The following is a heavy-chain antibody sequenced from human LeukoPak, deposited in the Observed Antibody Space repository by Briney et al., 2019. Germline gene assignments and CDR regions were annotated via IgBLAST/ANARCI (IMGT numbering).Heavy chain of an antibody. CDR2: ISYDGSNK. J-gene: IGHJ2*01. V-gene: IGHV3-30-3*01. Sequence: PGRSLRLSCAASGFTFSSYAMHWVRQAPGKGLEWVAVISYDGSNKYYADSVKGRFTISRDNSKNTLYLQMNSLRAEDTAVYYCARDFYSIAVAGYFDLWGRGTLVTVSS. CDR3: ARDFYSIAVAGYFDL. D-gene: IGHD6-19*01. CDR1: GFTFSSYA.